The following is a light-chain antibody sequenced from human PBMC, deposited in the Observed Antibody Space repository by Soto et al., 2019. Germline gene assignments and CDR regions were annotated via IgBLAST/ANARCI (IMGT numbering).Light chain of an antibody. V-gene: IGKV3-20*01. J-gene: IGKJ5*01. CDR3: QQSASSVT. CDR1: HSVSSTF. CDR2: DAD. Sequence: SPXEXAXLXCSTSHSVSSTFLAWYQQKPGQAPTLLIYDADTRATGIPDRFSGSGFGTHFTLTISSLEPEDFAMYYCQQSASSVTFGQGTRLEIK.